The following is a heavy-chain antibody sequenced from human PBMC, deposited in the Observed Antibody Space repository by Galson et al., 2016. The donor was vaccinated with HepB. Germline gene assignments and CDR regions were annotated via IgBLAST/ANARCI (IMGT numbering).Heavy chain of an antibody. D-gene: IGHD3-3*02. CDR1: GDSFSNNTG. CDR2: IYHGGNT. J-gene: IGHJ4*02. CDR3: TCLAADY. V-gene: IGHV4-4*02. Sequence: SETLSLTCAVSGDSFSNNTGWGWVRQSPGKRLEWIGEIYHGGNTNYNPSFKRRVTISLDKSKNQFSLRLSSVIASDTAIYYCTCLAADYWGQGTLVTVSS.